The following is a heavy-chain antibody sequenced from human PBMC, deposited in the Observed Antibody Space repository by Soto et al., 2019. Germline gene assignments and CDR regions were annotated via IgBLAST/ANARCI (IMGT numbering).Heavy chain of an antibody. CDR3: AHSIRDDIVVVPAARDFDY. CDR2: IYWDDDK. Sequence: GSGPTLVNPTQTLTLTCTFSGFSLSTSGVGVGWIRQPPGKALEWLALIYWDDDKRYSPSLKSRLTITKDTSKNQVVLTMTNMDPVDTATYYCAHSIRDDIVVVPAARDFDYWGQGTLVTVSS. D-gene: IGHD2-2*01. V-gene: IGHV2-5*02. J-gene: IGHJ4*02. CDR1: GFSLSTSGVG.